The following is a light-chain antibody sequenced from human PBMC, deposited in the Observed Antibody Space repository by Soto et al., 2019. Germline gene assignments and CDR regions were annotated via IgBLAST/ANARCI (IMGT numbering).Light chain of an antibody. Sequence: EIALTQSPGTLSWSPWERATLSCRAGQGLTNNYFAWYQQKPGRVLRLLIEGASSRATGIPDRFSGSGSGKDFTLTISRLQTEDVAVYYCQLYEAVVTFGEGTKVDIK. CDR3: QLYEAVVT. CDR1: QGLTNNY. J-gene: IGKJ1*01. CDR2: GAS. V-gene: IGKV3-20*01.